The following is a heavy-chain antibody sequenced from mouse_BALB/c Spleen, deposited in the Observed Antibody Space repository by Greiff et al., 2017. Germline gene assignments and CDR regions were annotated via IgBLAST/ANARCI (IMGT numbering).Heavy chain of an antibody. D-gene: IGHD2-1*01. CDR1: GFTFSSYA. Sequence: EVQGVESGGGLVKPGGSLKLSCAASGFTFSSYAMSWVRQTPEKRLEWVATISSGGSYTYYPDSVKGRFTISRDNAKNTLYLQMSSLRSEDTAMYYCARRSYGNYDFDYWGQGTTLTVSS. CDR2: ISSGGSYT. V-gene: IGHV5-9-3*01. J-gene: IGHJ2*01. CDR3: ARRSYGNYDFDY.